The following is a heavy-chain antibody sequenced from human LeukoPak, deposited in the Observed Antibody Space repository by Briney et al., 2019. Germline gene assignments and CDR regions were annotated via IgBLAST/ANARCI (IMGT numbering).Heavy chain of an antibody. CDR2: IRCDGSNK. D-gene: IGHD1-14*01. V-gene: IGHV3-30*02. CDR1: GFTFSSYG. J-gene: IGHJ3*02. CDR3: ANLMYKPKSDAFDI. Sequence: GGSLRLSXAASGFTFSSYGMHWVRQAPGKGLEWVAFIRCDGSNKYYADSVKGRFTISRDNSKNTLYLQMNSLRAEDTAVYYCANLMYKPKSDAFDIWGQGTMVTVSS.